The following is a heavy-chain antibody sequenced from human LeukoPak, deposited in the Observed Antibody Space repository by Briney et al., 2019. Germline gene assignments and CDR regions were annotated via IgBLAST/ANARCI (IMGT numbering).Heavy chain of an antibody. CDR1: GYTFSSYW. J-gene: IGHJ4*02. V-gene: IGHV3-7*01. D-gene: IGHD3-22*01. Sequence: GGSLRLSCAASGYTFSSYWMSWVRQAPGKGLEWVAIIKQDGSEAYYVDSVKGRFTVSRDNAKNSLYLQTNSLRAEDTAVYYCARGAHYYYDSSGYSYGDDYWGQGTLVTVSS. CDR2: IKQDGSEA. CDR3: ARGAHYYYDSSGYSYGDDY.